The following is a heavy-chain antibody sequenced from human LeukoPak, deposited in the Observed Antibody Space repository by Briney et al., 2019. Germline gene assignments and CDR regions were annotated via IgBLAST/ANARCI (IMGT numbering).Heavy chain of an antibody. CDR3: ASSMVSHRRYFDY. V-gene: IGHV3-53*01. CDR1: GFTVSNNY. Sequence: GCSLTLSCAASGFTVSNNYLYWLRQAPGKELPWVSVTYSGGITYYADSVKARFTISRDNSKTSVYLQMNSLRADDTAVYYCASSMVSHRRYFDYWGQGTLVTVSS. CDR2: TYSGGIT. D-gene: IGHD2-8*01. J-gene: IGHJ4*02.